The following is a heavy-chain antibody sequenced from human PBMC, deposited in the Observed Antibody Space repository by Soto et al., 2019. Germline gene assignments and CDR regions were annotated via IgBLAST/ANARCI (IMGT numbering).Heavy chain of an antibody. Sequence: VGSLRLSCAASGFTFSSYAMSWVRQAPAKGLEWVSAISGSGGSTYYADSVKGRFTISRDNSRNTLYLQMNSLRAEDTAVYYCAKVPIVGATTFFYFDYWGQGTLVTVSS. CDR1: GFTFSSYA. V-gene: IGHV3-23*01. J-gene: IGHJ4*02. CDR3: AKVPIVGATTFFYFDY. CDR2: ISGSGGST. D-gene: IGHD1-26*01.